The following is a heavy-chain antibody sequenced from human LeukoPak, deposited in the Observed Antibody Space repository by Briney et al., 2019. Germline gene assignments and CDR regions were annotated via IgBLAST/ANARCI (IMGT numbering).Heavy chain of an antibody. D-gene: IGHD6-6*01. V-gene: IGHV3-23*01. CDR1: GFTFSRYA. CDR2: ISGSGGST. Sequence: PGGALRLSCAASGFTFSRYAMSWVRQAPGRGREWASAISGSGGSTYYADSLKGRFTLSRDNSNNTLYMQINNLRADNTAVYDSAKGEYSSSPGSSSYFDTCGRGTLATVSS. J-gene: IGHJ5*02. CDR3: AKGEYSSSPGSSSYFDT.